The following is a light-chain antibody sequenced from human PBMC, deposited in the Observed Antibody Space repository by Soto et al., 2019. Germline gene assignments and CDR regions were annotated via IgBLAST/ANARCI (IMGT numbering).Light chain of an antibody. CDR2: KNN. CDR3: ATWDASLSGWV. Sequence: QSVLTQPPSASGTPGQRVTISCSGSSSNIGRNYVYWYQQLPGTAPKLLIYKNNQRPSGVPDRFSGSKSGTSASLAIGGLRSEDEADYYFATWDASLSGWVFGGGTQLTVL. V-gene: IGLV1-47*01. J-gene: IGLJ3*02. CDR1: SSNIGRNY.